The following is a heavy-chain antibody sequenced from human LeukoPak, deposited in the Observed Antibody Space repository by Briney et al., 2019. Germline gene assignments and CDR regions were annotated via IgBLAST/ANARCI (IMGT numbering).Heavy chain of an antibody. J-gene: IGHJ4*02. CDR3: ARHISAAGTDY. V-gene: IGHV3-23*01. D-gene: IGHD6-13*01. Sequence: GGSLRLSCAASGFIFRSYGMTWVRQAPGKGLEWVSGISGSGGTTYYPDSMRVRFTISRDNTKNTLYLQVNSLRAEDTAVYYCARHISAAGTDYWGPGILVTVSS. CDR1: GFIFRSYG. CDR2: ISGSGGTT.